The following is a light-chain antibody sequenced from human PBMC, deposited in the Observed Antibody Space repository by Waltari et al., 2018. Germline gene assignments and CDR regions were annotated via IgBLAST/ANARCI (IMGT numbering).Light chain of an antibody. J-gene: IGKJ1*01. CDR3: QQYNPSSPWT. CDR2: KAS. Sequence: DIHMTQTPSTLSASVGARVTITCRASQSISSWLAWYQQKPKKAPKLLIYKASTLEIGVPSRFSGSGSGTEFSLTISSLQPEDFATYYCQQYNPSSPWTFGQGTKVEVK. V-gene: IGKV1-5*03. CDR1: QSISSW.